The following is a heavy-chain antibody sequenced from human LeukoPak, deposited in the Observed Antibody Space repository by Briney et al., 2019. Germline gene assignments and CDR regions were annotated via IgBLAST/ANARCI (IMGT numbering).Heavy chain of an antibody. V-gene: IGHV4-34*01. Sequence: SETLSLTCAVYGGSFSGYYWSWIRQPPGKGLEWIGEINHSGSTNYNPSLKSRVTISVDTSKNQFSLKLSSVTAADTAVYYCASVYCSGGSCYSCYFDYWGQGTLVTVSS. D-gene: IGHD2-15*01. CDR3: ASVYCSGGSCYSCYFDY. J-gene: IGHJ4*02. CDR2: INHSGST. CDR1: GGSFSGYY.